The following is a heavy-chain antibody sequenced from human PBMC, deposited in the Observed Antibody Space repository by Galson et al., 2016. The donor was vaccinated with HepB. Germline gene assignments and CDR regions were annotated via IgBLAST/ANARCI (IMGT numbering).Heavy chain of an antibody. CDR3: VAEYHDSAGYHGFQY. CDR1: GLTFSSYG. CDR2: LSYGGINQ. J-gene: IGHJ4*02. Sequence: SLRLSCAASGLTFSSYGMHWVRQAPGKGLEWMASLSYGGINQYYADSAKGRFTISRDISKNTLYLQINTLGAEDTAIYYCVAEYHDSAGYHGFQYWGQGTLVTVSS. V-gene: IGHV3-30*03. D-gene: IGHD3-22*01.